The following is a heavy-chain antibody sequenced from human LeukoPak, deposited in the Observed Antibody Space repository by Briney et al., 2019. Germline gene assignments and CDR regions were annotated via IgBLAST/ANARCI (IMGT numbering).Heavy chain of an antibody. J-gene: IGHJ4*02. V-gene: IGHV1-18*01. CDR3: ARDGTSTDDY. Sequence: ASVRVSCKTSGYTFSNFGINWVRQAPGQGLEWMGWISGNNDNPNYGQKFQGRFTVTTDSSTSTAYMELRNLTFDDTAVYYCARDGTSTDDYWGQGALVTVSS. CDR1: GYTFSNFG. CDR2: ISGNNDNP. D-gene: IGHD2-2*01.